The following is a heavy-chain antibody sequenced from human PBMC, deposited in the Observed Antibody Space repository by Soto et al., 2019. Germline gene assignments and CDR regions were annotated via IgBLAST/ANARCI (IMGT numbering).Heavy chain of an antibody. J-gene: IGHJ5*02. Sequence: SQTLSLTCAISGDSVSSNSAAWIWIRQSPSRGLEWLGRTYYRSKWYNDYAVSVKSRITINPDTSKNQFSLQLNSVTPEDTAVYYCAQDSGYDSRWFDPWGQGTLVTVSS. CDR2: TYYRSKWYN. CDR1: GDSVSSNSAA. V-gene: IGHV6-1*01. CDR3: AQDSGYDSRWFDP. D-gene: IGHD5-12*01.